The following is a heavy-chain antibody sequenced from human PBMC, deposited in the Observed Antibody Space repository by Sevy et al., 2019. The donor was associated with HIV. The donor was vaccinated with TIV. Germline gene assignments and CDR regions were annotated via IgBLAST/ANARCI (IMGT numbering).Heavy chain of an antibody. CDR3: ARGLHYYDSSGYSYYYGMDV. CDR1: GFTFSSYW. V-gene: IGHV3-74*01. J-gene: IGHJ6*02. CDR2: INSDGSST. Sequence: GGSLRLSCAASGFTFSSYWMHWVRQAPGKGLVWVSRINSDGSSTSYADSVKGRFTISRDNAKNTLYLQMNSLRAEDTAVYYCARGLHYYDSSGYSYYYGMDVWGRGTTVTVSS. D-gene: IGHD3-22*01.